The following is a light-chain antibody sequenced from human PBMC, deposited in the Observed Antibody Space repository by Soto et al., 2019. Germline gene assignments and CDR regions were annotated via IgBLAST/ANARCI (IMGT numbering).Light chain of an antibody. J-gene: IGKJ4*01. CDR2: ATS. CDR3: QPDGSNPKT. V-gene: IGKV3-20*01. CDR1: QSVRSSY. Sequence: EIVLTQSPGTLSLSPGERATLSCRASQSVRSSYLAWYQQKPGQAPRLLIYATSSRDTGIPDRFSGSGSGTDFTLTISRLEPEDSAVYYCQPDGSNPKTFGGGTKVEIK.